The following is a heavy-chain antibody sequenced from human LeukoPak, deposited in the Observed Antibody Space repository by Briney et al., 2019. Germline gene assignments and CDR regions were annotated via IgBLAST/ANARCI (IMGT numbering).Heavy chain of an antibody. CDR3: ARGSGYSYGFGFDP. Sequence: ASETLSLTCTVSGGSINSYYWSWIRQPPGKGLEWIGYIYYSGSTNYNPSLKSRVTISVDTSKNQFSLKLSSVTAADTAVYYCARGSGYSYGFGFDPWGQGTLVTVSS. D-gene: IGHD5-18*01. V-gene: IGHV4-59*01. CDR1: GGSINSYY. J-gene: IGHJ5*02. CDR2: IYYSGST.